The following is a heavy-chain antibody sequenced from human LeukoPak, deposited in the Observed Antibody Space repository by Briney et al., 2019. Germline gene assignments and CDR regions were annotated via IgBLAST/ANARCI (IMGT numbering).Heavy chain of an antibody. CDR3: ARHFPYCGGDCYSRDLAIWGYFDY. D-gene: IGHD2-21*02. Sequence: ASVKVSCKASGYTFTSYDINWVRQATGQGLEWMGWMNPNSGNTGYAQKFQGRVTMTRNTSISTAYMELSSLGSEDTAVYYCARHFPYCGGDCYSRDLAIWGYFDYWGQGTLVTVSS. CDR2: MNPNSGNT. V-gene: IGHV1-8*01. CDR1: GYTFTSYD. J-gene: IGHJ4*02.